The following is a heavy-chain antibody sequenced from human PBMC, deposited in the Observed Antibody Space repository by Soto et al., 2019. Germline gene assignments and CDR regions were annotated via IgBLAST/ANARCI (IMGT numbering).Heavy chain of an antibody. Sequence: AAVQVSCQASGYAFTGYYRHWVQQAPGQGLEWMGWISAYNGNTKYAQKLQGRVTMTTDTSTSTAYMELRSLRSDDTAVYYCARVGDYYDSSGYFFDYWGQGTLVTVSS. D-gene: IGHD3-22*01. CDR1: GYAFTGYY. CDR3: ARVGDYYDSSGYFFDY. V-gene: IGHV1-18*04. J-gene: IGHJ4*02. CDR2: ISAYNGNT.